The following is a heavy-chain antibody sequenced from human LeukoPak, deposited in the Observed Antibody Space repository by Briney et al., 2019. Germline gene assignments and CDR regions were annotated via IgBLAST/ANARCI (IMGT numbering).Heavy chain of an antibody. CDR3: AKGRRSGNYFDY. CDR1: GFTFSSYA. D-gene: IGHD2-15*01. V-gene: IGHV3-23*01. J-gene: IGHJ4*02. Sequence: GGSLRLSCAASGFTFSSYAMSWVRQAPGKGLEWVSTISGSGGSTYYADSGKGRFTISRDNSKNTLYLQMNSLRAEDTAVYYCAKGRRSGNYFDYWGQGTLVTVSS. CDR2: ISGSGGST.